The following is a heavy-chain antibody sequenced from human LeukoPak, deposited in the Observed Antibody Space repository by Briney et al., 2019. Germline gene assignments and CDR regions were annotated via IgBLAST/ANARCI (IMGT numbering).Heavy chain of an antibody. CDR2: ISGSGGST. D-gene: IGHD2-2*01. V-gene: IGHV3-23*01. CDR3: AKRSGGPAGALDI. J-gene: IGHJ3*02. Sequence: GGSLRLSCAASGFTFSSDAMAWVRQAPGKGLEWASSISGSGGSTYYADSVKGRFTISRENSKNTLYLQMNHLRAEDTAGYYCAKRSGGPAGALDIWGQGTMVTVSA. CDR1: GFTFSSDA.